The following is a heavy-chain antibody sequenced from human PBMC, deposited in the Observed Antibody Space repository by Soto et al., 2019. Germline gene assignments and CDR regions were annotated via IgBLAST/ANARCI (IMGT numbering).Heavy chain of an antibody. Sequence: ASVKVSCKASGYTFTKYRISWVRQAPGQGLEWMGYNRNFAQKLQGRVTMTTDTATRTAYMELRSLRSDDTAVSYCARDCLPLGELSPGGYWGQGTTGPVSS. J-gene: IGHJ4*02. V-gene: IGHV1-18*01. CDR1: GYTFTKYR. D-gene: IGHD3-16*02. CDR3: ARDCLPLGELSPGGY. CDR2: NR.